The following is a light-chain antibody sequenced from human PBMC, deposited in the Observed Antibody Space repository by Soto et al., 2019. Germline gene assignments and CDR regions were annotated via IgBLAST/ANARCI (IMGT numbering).Light chain of an antibody. Sequence: IQMTQSPSTLSASVGDRVTITCRASQSVSYWLSCYHHAPLNRPKLLIYDTSHFESAVPSSFSASGSGTEFPLTISGLQPHDFATYYCHQYNSYTWTFGQGTKVDIK. CDR3: HQYNSYTWT. V-gene: IGKV1-5*01. J-gene: IGKJ1*01. CDR1: QSVSYW. CDR2: DTS.